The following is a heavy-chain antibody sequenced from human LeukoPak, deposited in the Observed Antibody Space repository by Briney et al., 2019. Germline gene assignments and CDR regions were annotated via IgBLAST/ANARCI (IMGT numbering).Heavy chain of an antibody. J-gene: IGHJ6*03. CDR3: ARGSYGYALLYYYYMDV. CDR2: IYYSGST. D-gene: IGHD5-18*01. V-gene: IGHV4-59*01. CDR1: GGSISSYY. Sequence: SETLSLTCTVSGGSISSYYWSWIRQPPGKGLEWIGYIYYSGSTNYNPSLKSRVTISVDTSKNQFSLKLSSVTAADTAVYCCARGSYGYALLYYYYMDVWGKGTTVTVSS.